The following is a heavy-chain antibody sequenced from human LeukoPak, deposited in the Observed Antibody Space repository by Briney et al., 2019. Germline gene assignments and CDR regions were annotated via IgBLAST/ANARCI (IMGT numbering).Heavy chain of an antibody. CDR2: INPNSGGT. D-gene: IGHD1-7*01. CDR1: GYTFTCYY. CDR3: ARVLAGTIVY. J-gene: IGHJ4*02. Sequence: ASXKVSCKASGYTFTCYYMHWVRQAPGQGLEWMGWINPNSGGTNYSQKFQGSVTMTRDTSISTAYMELSRLRSDDTAVYYCARVLAGTIVYWGQGTLVTVSS. V-gene: IGHV1-2*02.